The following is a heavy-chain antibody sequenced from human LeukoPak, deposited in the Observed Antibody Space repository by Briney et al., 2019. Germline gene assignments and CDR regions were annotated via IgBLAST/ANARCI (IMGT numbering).Heavy chain of an antibody. CDR2: IIPIFGTA. V-gene: IGHV1-69*13. CDR1: GGTFSSYA. CDR3: ARATYYYDSSGYLGYAFDI. Sequence: ASVKVSCKASGGTFSSYAISWVRQAPGQGLEWMGGIIPIFGTANYAQKFQGRVTITADESTSTAYMELSSLRSENTAVYYCARATYYYDSSGYLGYAFDIWGQGTMDTVSS. D-gene: IGHD3-22*01. J-gene: IGHJ3*02.